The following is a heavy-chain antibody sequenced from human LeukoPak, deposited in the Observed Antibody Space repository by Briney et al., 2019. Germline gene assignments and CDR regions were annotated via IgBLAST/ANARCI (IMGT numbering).Heavy chain of an antibody. D-gene: IGHD3-10*01. CDR1: GDSVSSNSAA. J-gene: IGHJ4*02. Sequence: SQTLSLTCAISGDSVSSNSAAWNWIRQSPSRGLEWLGRTYYRSKWYNDYAVSVKSRITINPDTSKNQFSLLLNSVTPEDTAVYYCAIRWVDYYGSGSYYENWGQGTLVTVSS. CDR2: TYYRSKWYN. CDR3: AIRWVDYYGSGSYYEN. V-gene: IGHV6-1*01.